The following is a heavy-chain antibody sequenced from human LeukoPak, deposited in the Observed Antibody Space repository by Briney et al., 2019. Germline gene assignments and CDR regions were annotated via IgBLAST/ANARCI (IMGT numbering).Heavy chain of an antibody. V-gene: IGHV3-7*01. CDR2: INEDGSAK. Sequence: GGSLRLSCAASGFTFSSYSMNWVRQAPGKGLEWVANINEDGSAKYYVDSVKGRFTVSRDNAENSLYLQTNSLRAEDTAIYYCARLWGAATIFDLWGQGTLVTVSS. J-gene: IGHJ4*02. CDR1: GFTFSSYS. D-gene: IGHD5-12*01. CDR3: ARLWGAATIFDL.